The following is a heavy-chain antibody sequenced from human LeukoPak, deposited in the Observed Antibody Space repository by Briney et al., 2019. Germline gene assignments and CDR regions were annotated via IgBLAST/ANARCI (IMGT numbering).Heavy chain of an antibody. CDR1: GGSISSSSYY. V-gene: IGHV4-39*01. CDR2: IYYSGST. Sequence: SETLSLTCTVSGGSISSSSYYWGWIRQPPGKGLEWIGSIYYSGSTYYNPSLKSRVTISVDTSKNQFSLKLSSVTAADTVVYYCATRTWIQLSYYFDYWGQGTLVTVSS. D-gene: IGHD5-18*01. CDR3: ATRTWIQLSYYFDY. J-gene: IGHJ4*02.